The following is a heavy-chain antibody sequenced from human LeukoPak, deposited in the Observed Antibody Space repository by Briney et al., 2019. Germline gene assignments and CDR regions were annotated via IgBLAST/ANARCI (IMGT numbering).Heavy chain of an antibody. CDR2: ISAYNGNT. CDR3: ARELGGWYYYYGMGV. Sequence: GASVKVSCKASGYTFTSYGISWVRQAPGQGLEWMGWISAYNGNTNYAQKLQGRVTMTTDTSTSTAYMELRSLRSDDTAVYYCARELGGWYYYYGMGVWGQGTTVTVSS. V-gene: IGHV1-18*01. J-gene: IGHJ6*02. D-gene: IGHD1-26*01. CDR1: GYTFTSYG.